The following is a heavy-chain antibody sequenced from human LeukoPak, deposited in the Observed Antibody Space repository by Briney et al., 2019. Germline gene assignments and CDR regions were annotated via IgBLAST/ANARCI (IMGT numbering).Heavy chain of an antibody. Sequence: GGSLRLSCAASGFTFSSYAMSWVRQAPGRGLEWVSSISSSSAYIYYADSVKGRFTISRDNAKNSLYLEMKSLRAEDTAVYYCARGRYHFDYWGQGALVTVSS. CDR2: ISSSSAYI. D-gene: IGHD1-26*01. CDR3: ARGRYHFDY. J-gene: IGHJ4*02. CDR1: GFTFSSYA. V-gene: IGHV3-21*01.